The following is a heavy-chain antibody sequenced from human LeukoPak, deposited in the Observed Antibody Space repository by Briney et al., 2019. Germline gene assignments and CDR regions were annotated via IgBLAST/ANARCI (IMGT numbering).Heavy chain of an antibody. V-gene: IGHV3-30*14. CDR2: ISYDGSNE. CDR1: GFTFSSYV. D-gene: IGHD3-3*01. J-gene: IGHJ4*02. Sequence: GGSLRLSCAASGFTFSSYVMHWVRQAPGKGLEWVAIISYDGSNEYYADSVKGRFTISRDNSKNTLYLQMNSLRAEDTAVYYCARDGGANWGQGTLVTVSS. CDR3: ARDGGAN.